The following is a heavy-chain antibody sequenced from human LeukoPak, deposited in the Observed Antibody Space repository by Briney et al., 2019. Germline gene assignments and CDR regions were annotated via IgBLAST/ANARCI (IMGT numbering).Heavy chain of an antibody. V-gene: IGHV1-69*13. CDR3: ARDGAVAGYFDY. D-gene: IGHD6-19*01. J-gene: IGHJ4*02. CDR2: IIPIFGTA. Sequence: SVKVSCKASGGTFSSYAISWVRQAPGQGLEWMGGIIPIFGTANYAQKFQGRVTITADESTSTAYMELSSLRSEDTAVYYCARDGAVAGYFDYWGQGSLVTVSS. CDR1: GGTFSSYA.